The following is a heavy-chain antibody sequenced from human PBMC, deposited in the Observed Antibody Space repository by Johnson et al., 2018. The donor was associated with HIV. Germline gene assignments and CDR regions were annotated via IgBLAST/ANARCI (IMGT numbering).Heavy chain of an antibody. V-gene: IGHV3-30*03. CDR2: ISFDGNLK. CDR3: ARDGESHQLPLGDAFDI. J-gene: IGHJ3*02. Sequence: QVQLVESGGGVVQPGKSLTLSCVASGLSFSNFGIHWVRQAPGKGPEWVAVISFDGNLKKYADSVKGRFTISRDNSKNTLYLQMNSQRAEDTAVYYCARDGESHQLPLGDAFDIWGQGTMVTVSS. CDR1: GLSFSNFG. D-gene: IGHD1-1*01.